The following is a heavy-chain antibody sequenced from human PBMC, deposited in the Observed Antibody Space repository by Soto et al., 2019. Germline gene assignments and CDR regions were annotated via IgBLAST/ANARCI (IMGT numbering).Heavy chain of an antibody. D-gene: IGHD6-6*01. CDR3: ARARGVAAPSDYYYYGMDV. CDR1: GGSISSYY. J-gene: IGHJ6*02. V-gene: IGHV4-59*01. CDR2: IYYSGST. Sequence: SETLSLTCTVSGGSISSYYWSWIRQPPGKGLEWIGYIYYSGSTNYNPSLKSRVTISVDTSKNQFSLKLSSVTAADTAVYYCARARGVAAPSDYYYYGMDVWGQGTTVTVSS.